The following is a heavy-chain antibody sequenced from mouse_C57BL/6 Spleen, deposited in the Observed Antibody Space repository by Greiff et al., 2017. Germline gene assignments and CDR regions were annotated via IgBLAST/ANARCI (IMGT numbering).Heavy chain of an antibody. CDR1: GYTFPSSW. Sequence: VQLQQPGAELVRPGSSVKLSCKASGYTFPSSWMHWVKQRPIKGLEWLGNIDPSDSETHYNQKFKDKATLTVDKSASTAYMQLSSLTSEDSAVYYCASSRQLRFDYWGQGTTLTVSS. J-gene: IGHJ2*01. CDR2: IDPSDSET. D-gene: IGHD3-2*02. V-gene: IGHV1-52*01. CDR3: ASSRQLRFDY.